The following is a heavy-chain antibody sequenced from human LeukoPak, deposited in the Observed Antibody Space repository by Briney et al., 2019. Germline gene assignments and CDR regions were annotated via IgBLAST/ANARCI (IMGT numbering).Heavy chain of an antibody. Sequence: GGSLRLSCAASGFTFSSYGMHWVRQAPGKGLEWVAVISYDGSNKYYADSVKGRFTISRDNSKNTLYLQMNSLRAEDTAVYYCASPIGAGIAVAGLDYWGQGTLVTVSS. V-gene: IGHV3-30*03. CDR2: ISYDGSNK. D-gene: IGHD6-19*01. CDR1: GFTFSSYG. J-gene: IGHJ4*02. CDR3: ASPIGAGIAVAGLDY.